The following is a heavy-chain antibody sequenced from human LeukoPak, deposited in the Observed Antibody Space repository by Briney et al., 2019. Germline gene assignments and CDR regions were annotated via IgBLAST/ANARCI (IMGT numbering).Heavy chain of an antibody. CDR3: AKKGYGDYFDY. D-gene: IGHD4-17*01. CDR2: ISWNSGSI. J-gene: IGHJ4*02. CDR1: GFTFDDYA. V-gene: IGHV3-9*01. Sequence: SLRLSCAASGFTFDDYAMHWVRQAPGKGLEWVSGISWNSGSIGYADSVKGRFTISRDNAKNSLYLQMNSLRAEDTALYYCAKKGYGDYFDYWGQGTLVTVSS.